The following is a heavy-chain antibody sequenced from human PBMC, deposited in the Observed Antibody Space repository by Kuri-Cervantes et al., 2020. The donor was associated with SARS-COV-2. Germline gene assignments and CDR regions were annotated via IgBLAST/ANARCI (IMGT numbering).Heavy chain of an antibody. D-gene: IGHD4-23*01. V-gene: IGHV4-34*01. CDR2: INHSGSS. CDR3: ARPGGFLDV. CDR1: GGSFSGYH. Sequence: SQTLSLTCAVYGGSFSGYHWSWIRQPPGKGLEWIGEINHSGSSDYNPSLKSRVTISVDTSKNQFSLNLSSVTAADTAVYYCARPGGFLDVWGKGTTVTVSS. J-gene: IGHJ6*04.